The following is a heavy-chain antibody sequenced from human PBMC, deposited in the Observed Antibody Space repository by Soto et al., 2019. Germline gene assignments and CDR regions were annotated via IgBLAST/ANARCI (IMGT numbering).Heavy chain of an antibody. CDR2: INHSGST. CDR3: ARVTPRARRIAVAGKGYYFDY. CDR1: GGSFSGYY. D-gene: IGHD6-19*01. Sequence: PSETLSLTCAVYGGSFSGYYWSWIRQPPGKGLEWIGEINHSGSTNYNPSLKSRVTISVDTSKNQFSLKLSSVTAADTAVYYCARVTPRARRIAVAGKGYYFDYWGQGTLVTVSS. V-gene: IGHV4-34*01. J-gene: IGHJ4*02.